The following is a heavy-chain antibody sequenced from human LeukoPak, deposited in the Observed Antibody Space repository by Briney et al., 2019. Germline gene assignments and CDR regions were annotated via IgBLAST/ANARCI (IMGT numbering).Heavy chain of an antibody. CDR2: IYYSGST. Sequence: PSETLSLTCTVSGGSISSGGYYWSWIRQHPGKGLEWIGYIYYSGSTYYNPSLKSRVTISVDTSKNQFSLKLSSVTAADTAVYYCASPPRRGYSYGYYYWGQGTLVTVSS. CDR1: GGSISSGGYY. CDR3: ASPPRRGYSYGYYY. D-gene: IGHD5-18*01. V-gene: IGHV4-31*03. J-gene: IGHJ4*02.